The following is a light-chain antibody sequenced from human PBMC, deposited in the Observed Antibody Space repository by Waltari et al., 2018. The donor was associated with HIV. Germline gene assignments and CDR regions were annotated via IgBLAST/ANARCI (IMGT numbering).Light chain of an antibody. V-gene: IGLV2-11*01. J-gene: IGLJ2*01. Sequence: QSALTQPRSVSGSPGQSVPLSCTGLISDVGGNKSVSWYQQYPGKAPKLILSGVNKRPSGVPDRFSGSKSGNTASLTISGLQAEDEADYFCYSYAGTSVLFGGGTKLTVL. CDR3: YSYAGTSVL. CDR2: GVN. CDR1: ISDVGGNKS.